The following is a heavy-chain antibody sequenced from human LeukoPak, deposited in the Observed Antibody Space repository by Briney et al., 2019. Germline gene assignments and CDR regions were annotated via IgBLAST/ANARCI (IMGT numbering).Heavy chain of an antibody. D-gene: IGHD2-15*01. CDR2: IRYDGSNK. Sequence: GGSLRLPCAASGFTFSSYGMHWVRQAPGKGLEWVAFIRYDGSNKYYADSVKGRFTISRDNSKNTLYLQMNSLRAEDTAVYYCAKLVVVAATLYAFDIWGQGTMVTVSS. CDR1: GFTFSSYG. CDR3: AKLVVVAATLYAFDI. V-gene: IGHV3-30*02. J-gene: IGHJ3*02.